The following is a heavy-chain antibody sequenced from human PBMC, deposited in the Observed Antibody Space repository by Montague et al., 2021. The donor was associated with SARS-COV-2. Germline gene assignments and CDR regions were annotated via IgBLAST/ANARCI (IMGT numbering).Heavy chain of an antibody. V-gene: IGHV3-48*03. CDR2: ISNSGSTI. Sequence: SLRLSCAASGFTFSSYEMNWVRQAPGKGLEWVSYISNSGSTIYYADSLKGRFTISRDNAKNSLYLQMNSLRAEDTAVYYCARDQLKAQLPYYYYYMDVWGKGTTVIVSS. J-gene: IGHJ6*03. CDR3: ARDQLKAQLPYYYYYMDV. CDR1: GFTFSSYE. D-gene: IGHD2-21*01.